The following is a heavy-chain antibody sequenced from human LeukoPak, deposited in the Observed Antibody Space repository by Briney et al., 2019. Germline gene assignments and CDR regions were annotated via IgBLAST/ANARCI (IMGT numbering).Heavy chain of an antibody. CDR3: ARDWLLRYSEGGFDY. V-gene: IGHV1-2*02. J-gene: IGHJ4*02. CDR1: GYTFTDHY. Sequence: ASVKVSYKASGYTFTDHYIHWVRQAPGQGLEWMGWINPDSGDTKYAQNFQGRVTMTRDTSISTAYMELSRLTSDDTAVYYCARDWLLRYSEGGFDYWGQGTLVTVSS. D-gene: IGHD3-9*01. CDR2: INPDSGDT.